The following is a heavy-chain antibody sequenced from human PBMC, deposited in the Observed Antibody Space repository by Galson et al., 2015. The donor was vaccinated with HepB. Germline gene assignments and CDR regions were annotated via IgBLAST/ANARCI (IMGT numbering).Heavy chain of an antibody. Sequence: SVKVSCKASGGTFSSYAISWVRQAPGQGLEWTGGIIPIFGTANYAQKFQGRVTITADKSTSTAYMELSSLRSEDTAVYYCARRITIFGVAYYYYGMDVWGQGTTVTVSS. V-gene: IGHV1-69*06. CDR3: ARRITIFGVAYYYYGMDV. CDR1: GGTFSSYA. J-gene: IGHJ6*02. D-gene: IGHD3-3*01. CDR2: IIPIFGTA.